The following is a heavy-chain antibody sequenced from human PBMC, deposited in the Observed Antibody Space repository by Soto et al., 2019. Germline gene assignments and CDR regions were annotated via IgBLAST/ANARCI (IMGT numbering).Heavy chain of an antibody. D-gene: IGHD3-22*01. CDR1: GGTFSSYA. J-gene: IGHJ3*02. Sequence: GPLVEVSCKASGGTFSSYAISWVRQAPGQGLEWMGGIIPIFGTANYAQKFQGRVTITADESTSTAYMELSSLRSEDTAVYYCARDPRTVTMIPAFDIWGQGTMVTVSS. CDR2: IIPIFGTA. V-gene: IGHV1-69*13. CDR3: ARDPRTVTMIPAFDI.